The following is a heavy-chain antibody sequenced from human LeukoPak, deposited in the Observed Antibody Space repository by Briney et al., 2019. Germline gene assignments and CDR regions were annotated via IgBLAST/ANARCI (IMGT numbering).Heavy chain of an antibody. CDR2: INPNSGGT. V-gene: IGHV1-2*02. CDR1: GYTFSGYY. CDR3: TRGTGTTYYLGADPDFDY. Sequence: ASVKVSCKASGYTFSGYYMHWVRQAPGQGLEWMGWINPNSGGTNYAQKFQGRVTMTRYTSISTAYMELSRLRSDDTAVYYCTRGTGTTYYLGADPDFDYWGQGTLVTVSS. J-gene: IGHJ4*02. D-gene: IGHD1-7*01.